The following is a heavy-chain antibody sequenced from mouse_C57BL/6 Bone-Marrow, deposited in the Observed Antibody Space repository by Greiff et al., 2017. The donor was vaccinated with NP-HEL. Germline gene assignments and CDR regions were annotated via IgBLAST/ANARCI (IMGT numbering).Heavy chain of an antibody. Sequence: EVQVVESGGDLVKPGGSLKLSCAASGFTFSSYGMSWVRQTPDKRLEWVATISSGGSCTYYTASLKGRFTIPRDNAKNTLYLQMSSLKSEDTAMYYCASPYDYDVAWFAYWGQGTLVTVSA. J-gene: IGHJ3*01. CDR3: ASPYDYDVAWFAY. CDR2: ISSGGSCT. CDR1: GFTFSSYG. D-gene: IGHD2-4*01. V-gene: IGHV5-6*01.